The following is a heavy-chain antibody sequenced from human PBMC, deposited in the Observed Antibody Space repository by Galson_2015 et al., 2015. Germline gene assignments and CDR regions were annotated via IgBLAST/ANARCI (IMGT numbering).Heavy chain of an antibody. CDR2: ISSSSTI. J-gene: IGHJ5*02. D-gene: IGHD2-2*01. Sequence: SLRLSCAASGFTFSSYSMNWVRQAPGKGLEWVSYISSSSTIYYADSVKGRFTISRDNAKNSLYLQMNSLRDEDTAVYYCARDLRVDIVVVPADANWFDPWGQGTLVTVSS. V-gene: IGHV3-48*02. CDR3: ARDLRVDIVVVPADANWFDP. CDR1: GFTFSSYS.